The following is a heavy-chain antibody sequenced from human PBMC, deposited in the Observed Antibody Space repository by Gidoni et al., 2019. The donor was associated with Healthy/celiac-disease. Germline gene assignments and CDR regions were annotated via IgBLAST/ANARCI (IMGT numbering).Heavy chain of an antibody. D-gene: IGHD3-22*01. CDR2: ISAYNGNT. J-gene: IGHJ4*02. V-gene: IGHV1-18*01. CDR3: ARALAGDESSGYYLPLYYFDY. CDR1: GYTFTSYG. Sequence: QVQLVQSGAEVKKPGASVKVSCKASGYTFTSYGISWVRQAPGQGLEWMGWISAYNGNTNYAQKLQGRVTMTTDTSTSTAYMELRSLRSDDTAVYYCARALAGDESSGYYLPLYYFDYWGQGTLVTVSS.